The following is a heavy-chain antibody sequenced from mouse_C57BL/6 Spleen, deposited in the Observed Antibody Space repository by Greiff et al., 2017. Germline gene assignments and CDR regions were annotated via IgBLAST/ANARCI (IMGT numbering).Heavy chain of an antibody. D-gene: IGHD2-5*01. V-gene: IGHV14-4*01. Sequence: EVKLQQSGAELVRPGASVKLSCTASGFNIKDDYMHWVKQRPEQGLEWIGWLDPENGDTEYASKFQGKATITADTSSNTAYLQLSSLTSEDTAVYYCTSYYSNLYAMDYWGQGTSVTVSS. CDR1: GFNIKDDY. J-gene: IGHJ4*01. CDR2: LDPENGDT. CDR3: TSYYSNLYAMDY.